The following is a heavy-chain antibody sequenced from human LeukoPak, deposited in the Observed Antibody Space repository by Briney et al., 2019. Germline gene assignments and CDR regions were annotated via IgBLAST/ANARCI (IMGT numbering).Heavy chain of an antibody. Sequence: SETLSLTCTVSGGSISSYYWSWIRQPPGKGLEWIGYIYYSGSTNYNPSLKSRVTISVDTSKNQFSLKLSSVTAADTAVYYCARGVGYYDSSNFQHWGQGTLVTVSS. J-gene: IGHJ1*01. CDR3: ARGVGYYDSSNFQH. CDR2: IYYSGST. V-gene: IGHV4-59*01. D-gene: IGHD3-22*01. CDR1: GGSISSYY.